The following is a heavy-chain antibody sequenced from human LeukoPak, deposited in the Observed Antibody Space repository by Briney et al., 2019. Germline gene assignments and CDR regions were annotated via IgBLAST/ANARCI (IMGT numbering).Heavy chain of an antibody. CDR1: GFTFSDYY. CDR2: ISSSGSTI. J-gene: IGHJ4*02. D-gene: IGHD4-23*01. CDR3: ASAFYGGNPDAGY. Sequence: GGSLRLSCAASGFTFSDYYMSLIRQAPGKGLEWVSYISSSGSTIYYADSVKGRFTISRDNAKNSLYLQMNSLRAEDTAVYYCASAFYGGNPDAGYWGQGTLVTVSS. V-gene: IGHV3-11*01.